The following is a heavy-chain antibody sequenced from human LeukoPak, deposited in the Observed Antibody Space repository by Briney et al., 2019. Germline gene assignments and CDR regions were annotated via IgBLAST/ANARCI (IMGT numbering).Heavy chain of an antibody. V-gene: IGHV3-30*18. J-gene: IGHJ4*02. CDR3: AKHGDYVLDY. CDR1: GFNFNNYG. CDR2: ISYDGSNK. D-gene: IGHD4-17*01. Sequence: GGSLRLSCAASGFNFNNYGMHWVRQAPGEGLEWVAVISYDGSNKYFADSVKGRFTISRDNSKNTLYLQMNSLRAEDTAVYYCAKHGDYVLDYWGQGTLVTVSS.